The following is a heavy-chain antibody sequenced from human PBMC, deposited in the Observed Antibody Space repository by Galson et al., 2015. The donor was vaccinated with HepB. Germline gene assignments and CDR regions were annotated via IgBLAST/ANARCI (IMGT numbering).Heavy chain of an antibody. V-gene: IGHV1-2*04. CDR2: INPNNGVT. D-gene: IGHD3-16*01. J-gene: IGHJ4*02. CDR3: AMGDLTNWGFDY. Sequence: SVKVSCKASGYTFTGYYMHWVRQAPGQGLEWMGWINPNNGVTNYAQKFQGWVTMTRDTSISTAYMELSRLRSDDTALYYCAMGDLTNWGFDYWGQGTLVTVSS. CDR1: GYTFTGYY.